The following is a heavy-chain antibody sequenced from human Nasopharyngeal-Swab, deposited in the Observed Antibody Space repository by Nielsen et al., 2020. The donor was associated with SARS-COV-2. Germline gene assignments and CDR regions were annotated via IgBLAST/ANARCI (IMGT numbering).Heavy chain of an antibody. Sequence: GESLKISCKGSGYSFTSYWIGWVRQMPGKGLEWMGIIYPGDSDTRYSPSFQGQVTISADKSISTAYLQRSSLKASDTAMYYCARQLWLVDYYYGMDVWGQGTTVTVSS. D-gene: IGHD5-18*01. CDR1: GYSFTSYW. V-gene: IGHV5-51*01. CDR3: ARQLWLVDYYYGMDV. J-gene: IGHJ6*02. CDR2: IYPGDSDT.